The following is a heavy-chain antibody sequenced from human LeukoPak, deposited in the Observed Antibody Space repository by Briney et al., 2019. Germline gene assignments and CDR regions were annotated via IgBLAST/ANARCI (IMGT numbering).Heavy chain of an antibody. V-gene: IGHV1-18*01. D-gene: IGHD3-16*02. Sequence: ASVKVSCKASGYTFTSYGISWVRQAPGQGLEWMGWISAYNGNANYAQKLQGRVTMTTDTSTGTAYMELRSLRSDDTAVYYCARTGDYVWGSYRQDFDYWGQGTLVTVSS. CDR3: ARTGDYVWGSYRQDFDY. CDR2: ISAYNGNA. CDR1: GYTFTSYG. J-gene: IGHJ4*02.